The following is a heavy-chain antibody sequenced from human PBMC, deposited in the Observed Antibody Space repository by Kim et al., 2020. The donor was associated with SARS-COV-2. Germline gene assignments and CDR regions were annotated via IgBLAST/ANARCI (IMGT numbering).Heavy chain of an antibody. J-gene: IGHJ6*02. CDR2: IYYSGST. CDR1: GGSISSSSYY. D-gene: IGHD1-7*01. CDR3: ARRPSIGVGTPYYYGMDV. V-gene: IGHV4-39*01. Sequence: SETLSLTCTVSGGSISSSSYYWGWIRQPPGKGLEWIGSIYYSGSTYYNPSLKSRVTISVDTSKNQFSLKLSSVTAADTAVYYCARRPSIGVGTPYYYGMDVWGQGTTVTVSS.